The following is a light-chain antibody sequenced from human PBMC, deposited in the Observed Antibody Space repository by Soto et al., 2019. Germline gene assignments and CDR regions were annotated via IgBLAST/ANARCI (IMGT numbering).Light chain of an antibody. J-gene: IGLJ2*01. CDR1: SSDVGPYNL. Sequence: QSALTQPASVSGSPGQSITISCTGSSSDVGPYNLVSWYQHHPGKAPKLMISEVVMRPSGVSNRFSGSKSGNTASLTISGLQAEDAAAYYCCSFAGSSMFVFGGGTQLTFL. CDR2: EVV. V-gene: IGLV2-23*02. CDR3: CSFAGSSMFV.